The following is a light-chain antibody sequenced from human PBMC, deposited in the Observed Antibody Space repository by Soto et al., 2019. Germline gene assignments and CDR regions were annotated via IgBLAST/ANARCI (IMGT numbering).Light chain of an antibody. CDR3: QQYGTSLFT. Sequence: EFFLTQSPGTLSLSPGYRSTLSFRSSQSAYSSYLSWYQQKPGQAPRLLIYGASNRATGIPDRFSGSGSGTDFTLTISGLEPEDFAVYYCQQYGTSLFTFGGGTKVDIK. V-gene: IGKV3-20*01. J-gene: IGKJ4*01. CDR1: QSAYSSY. CDR2: GAS.